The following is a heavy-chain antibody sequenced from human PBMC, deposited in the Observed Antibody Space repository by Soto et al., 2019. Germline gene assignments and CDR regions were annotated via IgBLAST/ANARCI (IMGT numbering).Heavy chain of an antibody. V-gene: IGHV1-69*13. CDR3: AREGSSGYYLDY. D-gene: IGHD3-22*01. CDR1: GGTFSSYA. CDR2: IIPIFGTA. Sequence: SVKVSCKSSGGTFSSYAISWVRQAPGQGLEWMGGIIPIFGTANYAQKFQGRVTITADESTSTAYMELSSLRSEDTAVYYCAREGSSGYYLDYWGQGTLVTVSS. J-gene: IGHJ4*02.